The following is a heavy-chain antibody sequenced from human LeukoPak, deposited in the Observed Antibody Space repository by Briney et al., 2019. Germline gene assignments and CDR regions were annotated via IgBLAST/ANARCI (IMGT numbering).Heavy chain of an antibody. V-gene: IGHV3-30-3*01. CDR2: ISYDGSNK. CDR3: ARDPTGGDY. J-gene: IGHJ4*02. Sequence: QSGGSLRLSCAASGFTFSSYAMHWGRHAPGKGQGWVAVISYDGSNKYYADSVKGRFTICRDNSKNSLYLQMNSLRAEDTAVYYCARDPTGGDYWGQGTLVTVSS. CDR1: GFTFSSYA.